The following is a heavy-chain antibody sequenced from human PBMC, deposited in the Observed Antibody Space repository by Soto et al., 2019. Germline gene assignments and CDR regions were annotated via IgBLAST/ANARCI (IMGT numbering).Heavy chain of an antibody. D-gene: IGHD3-16*01. Sequence: QVQLVESGGGVVQPGTSLRLSCAASGFPFSTYGMHWVRQAPGKGLEWVAVIWSDGSKKIYADSVKGRFTISKDNSKNTLFLQMNSLRAEDTAVYYCAGDGGSQPFDPWGQGALVTVAS. CDR2: IWSDGSKK. V-gene: IGHV3-33*08. J-gene: IGHJ5*02. CDR1: GFPFSTYG. CDR3: AGDGGSQPFDP.